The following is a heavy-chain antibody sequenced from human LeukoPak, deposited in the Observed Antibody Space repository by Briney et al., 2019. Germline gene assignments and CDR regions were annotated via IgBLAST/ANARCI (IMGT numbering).Heavy chain of an antibody. CDR1: GGSISSYY. V-gene: IGHV4-59*01. J-gene: IGHJ6*03. Sequence: PSETLSLTCTVSGGSISSYYWSWIRQPPGKGLEWIGYIYYSGSTNYNPSLKSRVTISVDTSKNQFSLKLSSVTAADTAVYYCARLRISGYGYFHYYMDVWGKGTTVTVSS. CDR2: IYYSGST. CDR3: ARLRISGYGYFHYYMDV. D-gene: IGHD5-18*01.